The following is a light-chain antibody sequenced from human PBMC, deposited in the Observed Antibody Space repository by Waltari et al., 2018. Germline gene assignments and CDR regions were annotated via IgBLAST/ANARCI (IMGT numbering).Light chain of an antibody. CDR2: EGV. V-gene: IGLV2-23*01. Sequence: SALTQPVSVSGSPGESTTSSGTGPSGCVGNYKLRSWYPHHPGKAPNLLIYEGVKRSSGVSNRFSGSKSGNTASLTISGLLPDDEADYYCCSYVAGTTALFGGGTKLTVL. CDR3: CSYVAGTTAL. J-gene: IGLJ3*02. CDR1: SGCVGNYKL.